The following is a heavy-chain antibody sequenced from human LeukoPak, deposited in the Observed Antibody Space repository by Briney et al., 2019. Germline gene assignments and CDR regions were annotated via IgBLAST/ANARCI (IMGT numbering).Heavy chain of an antibody. CDR2: ISGSGDNT. Sequence: PGGSLRLSCAASGFTFSSYAMSWVRQAPGKGLEWVSGISGSGDNTYYADSVKGRFTISRDNPKNMLYVQVNSLGTEDTAAYYCAKGSYYDSSGSFYFDYWGQGTLVTVSS. J-gene: IGHJ4*02. D-gene: IGHD3-22*01. V-gene: IGHV3-23*01. CDR1: GFTFSSYA. CDR3: AKGSYYDSSGSFYFDY.